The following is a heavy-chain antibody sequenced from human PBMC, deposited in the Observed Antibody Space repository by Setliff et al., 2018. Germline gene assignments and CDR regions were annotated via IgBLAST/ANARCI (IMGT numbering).Heavy chain of an antibody. J-gene: IGHJ5*02. CDR3: AKGPDSSGYQGWFDP. CDR2: IYHSGST. D-gene: IGHD3-22*01. V-gene: IGHV4-38-2*01. CDR1: GYSISSGYY. Sequence: SETLSLTCAVSGYSISSGYYWGWIRQPPGKGLEWIGSIYHSGSTYYNPSLKSRVTISVDTSKNQFSLKLSSVTAADTAVYYCAKGPDSSGYQGWFDPWGQGTLVTVSS.